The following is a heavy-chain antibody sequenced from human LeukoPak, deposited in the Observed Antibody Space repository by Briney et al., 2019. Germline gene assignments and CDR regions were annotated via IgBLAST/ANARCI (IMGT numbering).Heavy chain of an antibody. CDR1: GITFISAW. V-gene: IGHV3-15*01. CDR3: ATALRGVGF. J-gene: IGHJ4*02. CDR2: IKSKTDGGTA. Sequence: AGGSLRLSCTASGITFISAWMNWVRQAPGKGLEWVGRIKSKTDGGTAEHAAPVKGRFIISRDDSKNTLYLQMNSLNSDDTGVYYCATALRGVGFWGQGTLVTIPS. D-gene: IGHD3-3*01.